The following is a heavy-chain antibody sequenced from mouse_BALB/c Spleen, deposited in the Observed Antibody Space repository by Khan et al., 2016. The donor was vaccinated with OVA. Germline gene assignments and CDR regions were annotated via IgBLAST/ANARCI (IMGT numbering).Heavy chain of an antibody. D-gene: IGHD2-1*01. CDR3: ASHYGSYFDY. CDR1: GYTFTRYW. V-gene: IGHV1-87*01. Sequence: VQLQQSGAELARPGASVKLSCKASGYTFTRYWMQWVKQRPGQGLEWIGAIYPGDGDTKYTQKFKGKATLTADKSSSTVYMELSSLASEDSAVYYCASHYGSYFDYWGQGTTLTVSS. CDR2: IYPGDGDT. J-gene: IGHJ2*01.